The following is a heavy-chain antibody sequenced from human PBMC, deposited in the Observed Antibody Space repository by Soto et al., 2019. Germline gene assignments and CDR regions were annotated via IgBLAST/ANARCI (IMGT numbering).Heavy chain of an antibody. CDR1: GGSISSYY. Sequence: QVQLQESGPGLVKPSETLSLTCTVSGGSISSYYWSWIRQPPGKGLEWIGYIYYSGSIKYNPSLKSRVTIAVDTSKNQFSLKLSSVTAADTAVYYCARHLYGSGERFDPWGQGTLVTVSS. CDR3: ARHLYGSGERFDP. V-gene: IGHV4-59*08. CDR2: IYYSGSI. D-gene: IGHD3-10*01. J-gene: IGHJ5*02.